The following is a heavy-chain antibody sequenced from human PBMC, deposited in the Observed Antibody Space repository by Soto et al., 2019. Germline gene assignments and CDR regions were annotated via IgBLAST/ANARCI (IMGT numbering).Heavy chain of an antibody. CDR1: GGTFSSYA. CDR2: IIPIFGTA. CDR3: ARAGRYFDWLLDYYYYGMDV. Sequence: QVQLVQSGAEVQKPGSSVKVSCKASGGTFSSYAISWVRQAPGQGLEWMGGIIPIFGTANYAQKFQGRVTITADESTSTAYMELSSLRSEDTAVYYCARAGRYFDWLLDYYYYGMDVWGQGTTVTVSS. D-gene: IGHD3-9*01. V-gene: IGHV1-69*01. J-gene: IGHJ6*02.